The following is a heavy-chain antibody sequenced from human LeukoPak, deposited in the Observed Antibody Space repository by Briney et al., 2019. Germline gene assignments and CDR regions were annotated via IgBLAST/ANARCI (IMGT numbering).Heavy chain of an antibody. J-gene: IGHJ5*02. CDR2: IIPILGIA. CDR3: AREYYYDLNWFDP. V-gene: IGHV1-69*04. Sequence: SVKVSCKASGYTFTSYGISWVRQAPGQGLEWMGRIIPILGIANYAQKFQGRVTITADKSTSTAYMELSSLRSEDTDVYYCAREYYYDLNWFDPWGQGTLVTVSS. D-gene: IGHD3-22*01. CDR1: GYTFTSYG.